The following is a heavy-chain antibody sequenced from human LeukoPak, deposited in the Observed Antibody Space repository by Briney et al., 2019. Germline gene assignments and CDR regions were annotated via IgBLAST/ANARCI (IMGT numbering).Heavy chain of an antibody. D-gene: IGHD1-26*01. V-gene: IGHV3-23*01. CDR3: AKDRSRADY. CDR1: RPTFSSYD. CDR2: ISGSGGRT. J-gene: IGHJ4*02. Sequence: GGSLRLSCARCRPTFSSYDMSWVRPAPGKGLEWVSAISGSGGRTYYADSVKGRFTISRDNSKNTLYLQMNSLRAEDTAVYYCAKDRSRADYWGQGTLVTVSS.